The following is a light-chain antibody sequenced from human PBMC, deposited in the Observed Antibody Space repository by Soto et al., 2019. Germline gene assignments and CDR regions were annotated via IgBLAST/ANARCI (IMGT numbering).Light chain of an antibody. CDR2: DAS. CDR1: QSVSSY. J-gene: IGKJ4*01. CDR3: RQRSNWPSLT. Sequence: EIVLTQSPATLSLSPGERATLSCRASQSVSSYSAWYQQKPGQAPRLLSYDASNRATGIPARFSGSGSGTDFTLTISSLEPEDFAVYYCRQRSNWPSLTFGGGTKVEIK. V-gene: IGKV3-11*01.